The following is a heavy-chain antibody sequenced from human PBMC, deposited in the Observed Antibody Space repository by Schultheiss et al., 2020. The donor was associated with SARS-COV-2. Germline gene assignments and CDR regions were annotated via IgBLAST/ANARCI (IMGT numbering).Heavy chain of an antibody. CDR2: IYYSGST. J-gene: IGHJ3*02. CDR3: ARDVEMATIRAFDI. Sequence: SETLSLTCTVSGGSISSGGYYWSWIRQPPGKGLERIGYIYYSGSTNYNPSLKSRVTISLDTSKNQFSLKLSSVTAADTAVYYCARDVEMATIRAFDIWGQGTMVTVSS. D-gene: IGHD5-24*01. CDR1: GGSISSGGYY. V-gene: IGHV4-61*08.